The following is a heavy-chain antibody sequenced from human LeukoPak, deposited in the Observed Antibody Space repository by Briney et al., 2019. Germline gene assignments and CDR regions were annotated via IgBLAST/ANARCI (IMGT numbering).Heavy chain of an antibody. CDR1: GCSISSGGYY. V-gene: IGHV3-23*01. CDR3: ATEYGGGVGTPPGY. D-gene: IGHD4-23*01. CDR2: ISAGGGST. Sequence: GTLSLTCTVSGCSISSGGYYWSRHRQAPGQGRVSGISAGGGSTYYADSVKGRFTISRDNSKNMLYLQMNSLRAEDTAVYYCATEYGGGVGTPPGYWGQGTLVTVSS. J-gene: IGHJ4*02.